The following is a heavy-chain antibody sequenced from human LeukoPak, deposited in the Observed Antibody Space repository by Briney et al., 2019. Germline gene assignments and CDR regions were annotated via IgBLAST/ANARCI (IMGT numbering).Heavy chain of an antibody. Sequence: SETLSLTCTVSGASVSSGDYHWSCVRRAPGKGLEWIGHNQNPSYNPSPKSRVVISIHTSRNQFSLTLNTVTAADTATYFCVTYFVNGGGRGHWGPGALVTVSS. CDR2: NQNP. CDR3: VTYFVNGGGRGH. V-gene: IGHV4-61*08. J-gene: IGHJ4*02. CDR1: GASVSSGDYH. D-gene: IGHD3-9*01.